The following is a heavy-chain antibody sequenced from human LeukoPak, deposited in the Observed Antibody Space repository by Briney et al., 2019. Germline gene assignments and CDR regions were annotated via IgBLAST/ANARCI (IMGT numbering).Heavy chain of an antibody. CDR1: GYTFTSYD. Sequence: SVKVSCKASGYTFTSYDISWVRQAPGQGLEWMGRIIPILGIANYAQKFQGRVTITADKSTSTAYMELSSLRSEDTAVYYCARGTPSEMATSGNGFDYWGQGTLVTVSS. J-gene: IGHJ4*02. CDR2: IIPILGIA. D-gene: IGHD5-24*01. CDR3: ARGTPSEMATSGNGFDY. V-gene: IGHV1-69*04.